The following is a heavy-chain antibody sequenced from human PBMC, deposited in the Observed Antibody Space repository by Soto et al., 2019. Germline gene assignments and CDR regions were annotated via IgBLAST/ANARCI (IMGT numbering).Heavy chain of an antibody. D-gene: IGHD3-10*01. CDR1: GFAFSSYA. CDR3: VRDRGYPDSFDV. CDR2: ISSNGGNT. Sequence: PGGSLRLSCSASGFAFSSYAMHWVRQAPGKGLEYVLAISSNGGNTYYADSVKGRFTISRDNSKNTLYLQMTSLKAEDTAVYYCVRDRGYPDSFDVWGRGTLVTVSS. V-gene: IGHV3-64D*06. J-gene: IGHJ3*01.